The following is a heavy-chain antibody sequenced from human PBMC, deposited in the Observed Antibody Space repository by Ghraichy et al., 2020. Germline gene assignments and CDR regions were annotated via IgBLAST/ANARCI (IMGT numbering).Heavy chain of an antibody. V-gene: IGHV3-48*02. CDR2: ISSSLSTI. Sequence: GESLNISCAASGFTFSRYSMNWVRQAPGKGLEWVSFISSSLSTIYYADSVKGRFTISRDNAKNSLYLQMNSLRDEDTAVYFCARDEGYDYVWGSEDWGQGTLVTVSS. CDR3: ARDEGYDYVWGSED. J-gene: IGHJ4*02. D-gene: IGHD3-16*01. CDR1: GFTFSRYS.